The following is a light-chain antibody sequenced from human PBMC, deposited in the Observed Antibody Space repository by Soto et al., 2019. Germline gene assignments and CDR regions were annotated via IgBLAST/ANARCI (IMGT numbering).Light chain of an antibody. CDR2: QAS. J-gene: IGKJ4*01. V-gene: IGKV1-5*03. CDR3: QQFKNYPLT. Sequence: DIQMTQSPSTLSTSIGDSVTITCRASQNITRWLAWYQQQPAKAPKLMIYQASTLESGVPSRFSGSGSGTEFSLTISSLQPDDFATYYCQQFKNYPLTFGGGTKVDIK. CDR1: QNITRW.